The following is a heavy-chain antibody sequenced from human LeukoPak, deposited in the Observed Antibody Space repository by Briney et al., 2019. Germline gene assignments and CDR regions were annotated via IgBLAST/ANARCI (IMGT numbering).Heavy chain of an antibody. Sequence: PSETLSLTCTVSGGSISTYYWSWIRQPAGKGLEWIGRIYSSGSTNYNPSLKSRVTMSVDTSKNQFSLKLSSVTAADTAVYYCARDRSIAAFGDFDYWGQGTLVTVSS. CDR1: GGSISTYY. J-gene: IGHJ4*02. CDR2: IYSSGST. D-gene: IGHD6-6*01. V-gene: IGHV4-4*07. CDR3: ARDRSIAAFGDFDY.